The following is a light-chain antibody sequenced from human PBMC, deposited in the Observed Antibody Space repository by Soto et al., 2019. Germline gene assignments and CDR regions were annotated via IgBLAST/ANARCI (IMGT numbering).Light chain of an antibody. Sequence: DIQMTQSPSSLSASVGDRVTITCQASQDISNYLAWYQQKPGKAPELLIYAASTLQSGVPSRFSATVSGTEFSLTITSLQPEDFATYYCQQLFDSPITFGQGTRLEIK. V-gene: IGKV1-9*01. CDR2: AAS. CDR3: QQLFDSPIT. J-gene: IGKJ5*01. CDR1: QDISNY.